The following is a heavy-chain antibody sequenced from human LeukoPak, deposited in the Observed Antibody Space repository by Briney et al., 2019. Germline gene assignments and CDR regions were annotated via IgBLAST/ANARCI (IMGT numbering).Heavy chain of an antibody. CDR3: ARVGGSGYSGSEEPFDY. Sequence: PSETLSLTCAVYGGSFSGYYWSWIRQPPGKGLEWIGEINHSGSTNYNPSLKSRVTISVDTSKNQFPLKLSSVTAADAAVYYCARVGGSGYSGSEEPFDYWGQGTLVTVSS. CDR1: GGSFSGYY. D-gene: IGHD5-12*01. V-gene: IGHV4-34*01. J-gene: IGHJ4*02. CDR2: INHSGST.